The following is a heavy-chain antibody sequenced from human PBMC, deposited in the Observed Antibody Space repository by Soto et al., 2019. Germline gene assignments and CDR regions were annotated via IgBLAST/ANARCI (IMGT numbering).Heavy chain of an antibody. D-gene: IGHD1-1*01. J-gene: IGHJ4*02. CDR2: IGAHNGNT. CDR3: ARGRYGDY. V-gene: IGHV1-18*01. Sequence: QVHLVQSGAEVKKPGASVKVSCKCSGYTFTSYGITWVRQAPGQGLEWMGWIGAHNGNTDYAQKLQGRVTVTRDTSTSTAYMELRSLRSDDTAVYYCARGRYGDYWGQGALVTVSS. CDR1: GYTFTSYG.